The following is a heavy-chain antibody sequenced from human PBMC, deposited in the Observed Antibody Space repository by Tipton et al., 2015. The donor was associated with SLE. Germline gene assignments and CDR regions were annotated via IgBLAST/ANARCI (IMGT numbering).Heavy chain of an antibody. J-gene: IGHJ4*02. Sequence: TLSLTCTVSGASVSSRSYYWNWVRQPAGKGLEWIGRIYTGGFTYYNPSLESRFTISMDTSKNQFSLKLTTVTAADTAVYYCARVLDVLDSWGRGTLVTVSS. CDR3: ARVLDVLDS. D-gene: IGHD1-1*01. V-gene: IGHV4-61*02. CDR2: IYTGGFT. CDR1: GASVSSRSYY.